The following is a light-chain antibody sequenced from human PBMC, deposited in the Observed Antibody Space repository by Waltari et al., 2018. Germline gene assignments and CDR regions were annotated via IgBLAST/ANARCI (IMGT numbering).Light chain of an antibody. Sequence: EIVLTQSPGTLSLSPGERATLSCRASESIGGNYLAWYQQTAGQAPRLLIYGASTRATGTPDRFSGGVSGTDFTLTISRLEPEDFAVYYCQHYVRSPPAYSFGQGTKLEIK. CDR1: ESIGGNY. CDR3: QHYVRSPPAYS. V-gene: IGKV3-20*01. CDR2: GAS. J-gene: IGKJ2*01.